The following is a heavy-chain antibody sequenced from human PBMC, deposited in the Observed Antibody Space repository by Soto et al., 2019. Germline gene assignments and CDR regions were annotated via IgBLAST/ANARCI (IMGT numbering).Heavy chain of an antibody. J-gene: IGHJ6*02. CDR3: ARVVMTTVPASFYYGLDV. CDR1: GGTFSTYG. Sequence: QVQLVQSGAEVRKPGSSVTVSCKASGGTFSTYGITWVRQAPGQGLEWMGNIIPLIGTANYAQRFRGRVTNIADECTNTAYIELTSLRSEDTAVYYCARVVMTTVPASFYYGLDVWGQGTTGTVSS. CDR2: IIPLIGTA. D-gene: IGHD4-4*01. V-gene: IGHV1-69*18.